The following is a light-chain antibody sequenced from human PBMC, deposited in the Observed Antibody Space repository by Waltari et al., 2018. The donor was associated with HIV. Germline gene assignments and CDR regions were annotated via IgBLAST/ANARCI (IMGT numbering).Light chain of an antibody. CDR2: NNS. CDR3: AAWDDSLNGAI. Sequence: QSVLTQPPSASGTPGQRVTISCSGSSPNIGGPPVSWYQHLPGTAPKLLIYNNSQRPLGVPDRFSGAKSDTSASLAISGLQSEDEAGYFCAAWDDSLNGAIFGGGTKLTVL. J-gene: IGLJ2*01. V-gene: IGLV1-44*01. CDR1: SPNIGGPP.